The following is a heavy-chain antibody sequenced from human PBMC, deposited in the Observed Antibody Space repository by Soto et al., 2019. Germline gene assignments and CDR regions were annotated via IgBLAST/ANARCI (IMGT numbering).Heavy chain of an antibody. CDR2: ISPGDPDS. Sequence: PGESLKISCQGSGYNFPIYCIAWVGQMPGKGLDWMGIISPGDPDSRYSPSIQGQVTISADKSNRTGYLQWSSLKASETGLNYYARGNVITFGEIIDPSDFDYWGQGALVTASS. J-gene: IGHJ4*02. V-gene: IGHV5-51*01. CDR3: ARGNVITFGEIIDPSDFDY. D-gene: IGHD3-16*02. CDR1: GYNFPIYC.